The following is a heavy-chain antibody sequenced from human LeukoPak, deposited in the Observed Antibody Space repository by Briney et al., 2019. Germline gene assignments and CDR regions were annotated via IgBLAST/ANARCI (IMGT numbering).Heavy chain of an antibody. J-gene: IGHJ4*02. CDR1: GGTFSSYT. CDR2: IIPILGIA. CDR3: AREGPLVGATYYFDY. V-gene: IGHV1-69*04. Sequence: ASVKVSCKASGGTFSSYTISWVRQAPGQGLEWMGRIIPILGIANYAQKFQGRVTITADKSTSTAYMGLSSLRSEDTAVYYCAREGPLVGATYYFDYWGQGTLVTVSS. D-gene: IGHD1-26*01.